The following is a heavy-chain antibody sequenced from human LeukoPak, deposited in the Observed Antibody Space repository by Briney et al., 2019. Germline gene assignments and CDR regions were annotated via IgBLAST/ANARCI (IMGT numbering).Heavy chain of an antibody. Sequence: SETLSLTCTVSGGSISSSSYYWGWIRQPPGKGLEWIGSIYYSGSTYYNPSLKSRVTISVDTSKNQFSLKLSAADTAVYYCARDLTIFGGGHWFDPWGQGTLVTVSS. CDR1: GGSISSSSYY. CDR2: IYYSGST. D-gene: IGHD3-3*01. CDR3: ARDLTIFGGGHWFDP. J-gene: IGHJ5*02. V-gene: IGHV4-39*07.